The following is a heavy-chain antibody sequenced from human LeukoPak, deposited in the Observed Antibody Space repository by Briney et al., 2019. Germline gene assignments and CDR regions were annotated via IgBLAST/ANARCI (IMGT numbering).Heavy chain of an antibody. J-gene: IGHJ5*02. CDR1: GGTFSSYA. CDR3: ARVVGGATGNNWFDP. D-gene: IGHD1-14*01. CDR2: IIPIFGTA. V-gene: IGHV1-69*05. Sequence: SVKVSCKASGGTFSSYAISWVRQAPGQGLEWMGRIIPIFGTANYAQKFQGRVTITTDESTSTAYMEPSSLRSEDTAVYYCARVVGGATGNNWFDPWGQGTLVTVSS.